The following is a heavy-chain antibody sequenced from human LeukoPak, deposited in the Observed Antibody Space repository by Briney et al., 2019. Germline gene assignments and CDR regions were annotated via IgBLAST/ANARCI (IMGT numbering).Heavy chain of an antibody. V-gene: IGHV3-9*03. Sequence: PGGSLRLSCAASGFTFDDYAMHWVRQAPGKGLEWVSGISWNSGSIGYADSVKGRFTISRDNAKNSLYLQMNSLRAEDMALYYCAKGYYYDSSGYYFDYWGQGTLVTVSS. CDR1: GFTFDDYA. D-gene: IGHD3-22*01. CDR3: AKGYYYDSSGYYFDY. J-gene: IGHJ4*02. CDR2: ISWNSGSI.